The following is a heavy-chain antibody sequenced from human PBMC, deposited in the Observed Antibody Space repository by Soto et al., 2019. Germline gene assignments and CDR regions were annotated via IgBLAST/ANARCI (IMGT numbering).Heavy chain of an antibody. D-gene: IGHD2-21*02. CDR1: GGSISSYY. CDR2: IYYSGST. Sequence: QVQLQESGPGLVKPSETLSLTCTVSGGSISSYYWSWIRQPPGKGLEWIGYIYYSGSTSYNPSLTRRVTISVDTSTYQFSLKLTSVTAADTAVYYFAGTTAAPRDSWGQGTLVPVSS. V-gene: IGHV4-59*08. J-gene: IGHJ4*02. CDR3: AGTTAAPRDS.